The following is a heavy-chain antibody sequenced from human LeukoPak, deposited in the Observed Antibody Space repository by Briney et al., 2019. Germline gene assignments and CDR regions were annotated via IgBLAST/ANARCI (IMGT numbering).Heavy chain of an antibody. Sequence: GLEWVSSISGSGGSTYHADSVKGRFTISRDNSKNTLYLQMNSLRAEDTAVYYCAKLGAGDYWGQGTLVTVSS. D-gene: IGHD3-10*01. CDR3: AKLGAGDY. V-gene: IGHV3-23*01. CDR2: ISGSGGST. J-gene: IGHJ4*02.